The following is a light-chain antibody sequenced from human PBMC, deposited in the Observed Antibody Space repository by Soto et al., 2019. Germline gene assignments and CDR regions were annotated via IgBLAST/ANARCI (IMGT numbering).Light chain of an antibody. CDR3: LLDYSYFWA. Sequence: AIQVTQSPSSLSASVGDSVTITCRTSQGIRSALGWYQQKPGKVPKLLIYAASTLRSGVPSRFSGSGSGRDFTLTFSSLQPEDFATYYCLLDYSYFWAFGQGTKVEVK. CDR1: QGIRSA. CDR2: AAS. V-gene: IGKV1-6*01. J-gene: IGKJ1*01.